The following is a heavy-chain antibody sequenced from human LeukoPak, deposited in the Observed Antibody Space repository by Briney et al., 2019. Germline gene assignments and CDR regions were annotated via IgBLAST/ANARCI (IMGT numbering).Heavy chain of an antibody. CDR2: IKHNGDEL. Sequence: PGGSLRLSSAASGFTLCSYWMTWVRQAPGEGLEWVANIKHNGDELNYVDSVEDRFTISRDNAKNSLYLHMTSLRAEDTAVYYCARELRAFDSWGQGTLVTVSS. J-gene: IGHJ4*02. CDR3: ARELRAFDS. D-gene: IGHD3-16*01. V-gene: IGHV3-7*01. CDR1: GFTLCSYW.